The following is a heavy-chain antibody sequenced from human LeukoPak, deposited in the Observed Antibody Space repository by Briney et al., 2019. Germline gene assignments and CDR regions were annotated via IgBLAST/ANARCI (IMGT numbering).Heavy chain of an antibody. CDR3: ARDGFSILTGSNWFDP. CDR1: GYTCTSYY. Sequence: ASVKVSCKASGYTCTSYYMHWVRQAPGQGLEWMGIINPSGGSTSYAQNFQGRVTMTRDMSTSTVYMELSSLRSEDTAVYYCARDGFSILTGSNWFDPWGQGTPVTVSS. D-gene: IGHD3-9*01. J-gene: IGHJ5*02. V-gene: IGHV1-46*01. CDR2: INPSGGST.